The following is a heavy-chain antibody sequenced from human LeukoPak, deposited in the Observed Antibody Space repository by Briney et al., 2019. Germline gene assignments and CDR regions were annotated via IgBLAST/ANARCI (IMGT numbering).Heavy chain of an antibody. CDR1: GGSFSGYY. J-gene: IGHJ4*02. Sequence: LSLTCAVYGGSFSGYYWSWVRQAPGKGLEWVSYISSSGSTIYYADSVKGRFTISRDNAKNSLYLQMSSLRAEDTAMYYCARSLWFGDSNLDYWGQGTLVTVSS. CDR3: ARSLWFGDSNLDY. CDR2: ISSSGSTI. V-gene: IGHV3-11*04. D-gene: IGHD3-10*01.